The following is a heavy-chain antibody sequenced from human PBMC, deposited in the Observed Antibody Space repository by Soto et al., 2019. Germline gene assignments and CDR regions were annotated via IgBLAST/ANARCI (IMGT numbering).Heavy chain of an antibody. CDR1: GFTFSSYG. J-gene: IGHJ4*02. V-gene: IGHV3-30*03. CDR3: ATELYTAMVTGYFDY. D-gene: IGHD5-18*01. CDR2: ISYDGSNK. Sequence: QVQLVESGGGVVQPGRSLRLSCAASGFTFSSYGMHWVRQAPGKGLEWVAVISYDGSNKYYADSVKGRFTISRDNSKNTLYLQMNSLRAEDTAVYYCATELYTAMVTGYFDYWGQGTLVTVSS.